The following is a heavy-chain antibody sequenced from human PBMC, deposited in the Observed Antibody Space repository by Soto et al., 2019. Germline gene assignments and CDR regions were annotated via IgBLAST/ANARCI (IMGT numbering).Heavy chain of an antibody. CDR3: AKALPNNYDFWSGSQNYYYYYGIDV. V-gene: IGHV3-30*18. CDR1: GFTFSSYG. J-gene: IGHJ6*02. CDR2: ISYDGSNK. D-gene: IGHD3-3*01. Sequence: GGSLRLSCAASGFTFSSYGMHWVRQAPGKGLEWVAVISYDGSNKYYADSVKGRFTISRDNSKNTLYLQMNSLRAEDTAVYYCAKALPNNYDFWSGSQNYYYYYGIDVWGQGTTVTVSS.